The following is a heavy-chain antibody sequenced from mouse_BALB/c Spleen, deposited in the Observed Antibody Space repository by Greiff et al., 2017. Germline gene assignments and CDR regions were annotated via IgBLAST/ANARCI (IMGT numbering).Heavy chain of an antibody. V-gene: IGHV14-3*02. J-gene: IGHJ4*01. D-gene: IGHD2-4*01. Sequence: SGAELVKPGASVKLSCTASGFNIKDTYMHWVKQRPEQGLEWIGRIDPANGNTKYDPKFQGKATITADTSSNTAYLQLSSLTSEDTAVYYCARTDYLYAMDYWGQGTSVTVSS. CDR3: ARTDYLYAMDY. CDR2: IDPANGNT. CDR1: GFNIKDTY.